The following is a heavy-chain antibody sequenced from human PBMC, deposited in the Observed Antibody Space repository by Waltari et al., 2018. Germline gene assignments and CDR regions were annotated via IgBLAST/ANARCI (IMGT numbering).Heavy chain of an antibody. J-gene: IGHJ5*02. V-gene: IGHV4-59*01. CDR1: GGSISSYY. CDR3: ARAYGDYVNWFDP. CDR2: IYYSGST. D-gene: IGHD4-17*01. Sequence: QVQLQESGPGLVKPSETLSLTCTVSGGSISSYYWSWIRQPPGKGLEWIGYIYYSGSTNYHPSLRSRVTIPVDPSKNPFSLKLSSVTAADTAVYYCARAYGDYVNWFDPWGQGTLVTVSS.